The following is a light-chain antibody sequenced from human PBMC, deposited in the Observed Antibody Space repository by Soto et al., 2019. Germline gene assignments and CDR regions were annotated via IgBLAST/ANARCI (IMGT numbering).Light chain of an antibody. CDR1: QSIGSW. CDR3: QQYGSYSPWT. Sequence: DIQMTQSPSTLSASVGDRVTITCRASQSIGSWLAWYQQKPGKAPKLLIYKASSSESGVPSRFSGSGSGTELSLTLSSLQPDDFASYYCQQYGSYSPWTFGQGNKVEIK. J-gene: IGKJ1*01. CDR2: KAS. V-gene: IGKV1-5*03.